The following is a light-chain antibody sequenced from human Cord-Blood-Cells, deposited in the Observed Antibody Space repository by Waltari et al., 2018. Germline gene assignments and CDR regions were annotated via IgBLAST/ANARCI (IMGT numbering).Light chain of an antibody. CDR2: LGS. Sequence: DSVMTQSPLSLPVTPGEPASISCRSSQSLLHSNGYNYLDWYLRKPGQSPQLLIYLGSNRASGIPDRFSGRGSGTEFTLKISRVEAEDVGVYYCMQALQAPLAFGPGTKVDIK. J-gene: IGKJ3*01. V-gene: IGKV2-28*01. CDR3: MQALQAPLA. CDR1: QSLLHSNGYNY.